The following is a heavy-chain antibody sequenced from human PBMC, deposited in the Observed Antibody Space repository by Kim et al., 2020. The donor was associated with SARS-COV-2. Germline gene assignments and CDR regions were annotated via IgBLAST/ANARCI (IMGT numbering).Heavy chain of an antibody. V-gene: IGHV3-48*03. J-gene: IGHJ6*02. Sequence: VKGRFTIPRDNAKSSLSLQMNGLRAEDTAVYYCARSLYCSSASCFFGMDVWGQGTTVTVSS. D-gene: IGHD2-2*01. CDR3: ARSLYCSSASCFFGMDV.